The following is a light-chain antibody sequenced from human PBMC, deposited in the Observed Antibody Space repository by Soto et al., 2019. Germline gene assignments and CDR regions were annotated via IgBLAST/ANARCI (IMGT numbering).Light chain of an antibody. Sequence: DIQMTQSPSTLSASVGDRVTITCRASQSIINWLGWYQQKPGKAPKLLIYKASSLESGVPSRFSGSGSGTDFTLTINRLQPDDFATYYCQHYNSFPWTFGQG. J-gene: IGKJ1*01. CDR1: QSIINW. CDR2: KAS. CDR3: QHYNSFPWT. V-gene: IGKV1-5*03.